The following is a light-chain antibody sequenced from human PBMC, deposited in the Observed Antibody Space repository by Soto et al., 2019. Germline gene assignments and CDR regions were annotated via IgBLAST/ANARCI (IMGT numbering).Light chain of an antibody. CDR2: GAS. J-gene: IGKJ5*01. CDR3: QQRSDWSPIT. V-gene: IGKV3-11*01. Sequence: MTHSPATLYVSPGERVTLSCMTSHSVNSHVAWYQQKPGQAPRLLLYGASARATGIPGRFSGSGSGTDFTLTISSLEPEDFGVYYCQQRSDWSPITFGQGTRLEIK. CDR1: HSVNSH.